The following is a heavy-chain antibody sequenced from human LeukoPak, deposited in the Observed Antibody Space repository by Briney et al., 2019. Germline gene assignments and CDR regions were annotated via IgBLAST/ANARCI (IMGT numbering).Heavy chain of an antibody. CDR1: GYTFTSHY. Sequence: ASVKVSCKASGYTFTSHYMHWVRQAPGQGLEWVGRIAPSVDTTNYAQRFRDRVTMTRDTSTSTVYMELSSLRSEDTAVYYCVREESGGYFDYWGQGTLVTVSS. CDR2: IAPSVDTT. V-gene: IGHV1-46*01. D-gene: IGHD2-8*02. J-gene: IGHJ4*02. CDR3: VREESGGYFDY.